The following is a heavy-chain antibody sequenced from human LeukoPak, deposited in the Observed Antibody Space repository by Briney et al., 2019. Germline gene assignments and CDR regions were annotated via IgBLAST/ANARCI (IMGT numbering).Heavy chain of an antibody. V-gene: IGHV3-23*01. CDR1: GFTFSTYA. J-gene: IGHJ4*02. Sequence: GGSLRLSCAVSGFTFSTYAMSWVRQAPGKGLEWVSGLSGSGGTTYYADSVKGRFTISRDNSKNTLYLQMNSPRAEDTAVYYCAKIYCSSTSCYTAARPIFDYWGQGTLVTVSS. CDR2: LSGSGGTT. CDR3: AKIYCSSTSCYTAARPIFDY. D-gene: IGHD2-2*02.